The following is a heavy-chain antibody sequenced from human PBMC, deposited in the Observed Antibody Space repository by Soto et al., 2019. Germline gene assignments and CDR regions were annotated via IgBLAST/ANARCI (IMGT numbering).Heavy chain of an antibody. D-gene: IGHD6-13*01. J-gene: IGHJ4*02. CDR3: ARDGTTTTAAGFDH. Sequence: SLRLSCEVSGFTLGSYAMHWVRQAPGKGLEWVSVISYDGSDNYYADSVKGRFTISRDNSKNTLYPHMNSLRPEDTAVYYCARDGTTTTAAGFDHWGQGTLVTVSS. V-gene: IGHV3-30-3*01. CDR1: GFTLGSYA. CDR2: ISYDGSDN.